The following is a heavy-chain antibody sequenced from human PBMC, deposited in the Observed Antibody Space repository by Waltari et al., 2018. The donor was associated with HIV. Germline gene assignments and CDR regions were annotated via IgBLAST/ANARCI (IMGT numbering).Heavy chain of an antibody. D-gene: IGHD2-15*01. CDR1: GFNFDDYS. J-gene: IGHJ3*02. V-gene: IGHV3-9*01. Sequence: EGQLVESGGDLVQPGRSLRLSCSVSGFNFDDYSFHWVRQPPGGGLQWLSGINSDRAYIMHADSVKGRFTISRDNAKDALYLQMDSLRPEDTALYYCVRKTGGNAPYDMWGQGTMVTVSS. CDR2: INSDRAYI. CDR3: VRKTGGNAPYDM.